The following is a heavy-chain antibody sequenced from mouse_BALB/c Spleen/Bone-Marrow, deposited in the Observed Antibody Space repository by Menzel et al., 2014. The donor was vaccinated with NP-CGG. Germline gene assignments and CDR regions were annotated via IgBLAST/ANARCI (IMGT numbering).Heavy chain of an antibody. Sequence: EVKLVESGGGLVQPGGSLRLSCTTSGFTFTDYYMSWVRQPPGKALEWLGFIRNKANGYTTEYSASVKGRFTISRDNSQSIHYLQMNTLRAEDSATYYCARDRGLTCFDYWGQGTTLTVSS. D-gene: IGHD2-4*01. CDR1: GFTFTDYY. V-gene: IGHV7-3*02. J-gene: IGHJ2*01. CDR2: IRNKANGYTT. CDR3: ARDRGLTCFDY.